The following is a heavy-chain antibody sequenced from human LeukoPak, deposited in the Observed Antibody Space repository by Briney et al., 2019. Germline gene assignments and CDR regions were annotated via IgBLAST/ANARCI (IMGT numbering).Heavy chain of an antibody. CDR3: ASVNYYDTYDY. J-gene: IGHJ4*02. CDR2: INHSGST. CDR1: GGSFSGYY. V-gene: IGHV4-34*01. D-gene: IGHD3-22*01. Sequence: PSETLSLTCAVYGGSFSGYYWSWIRQPPGKGLEWIGEINHSGSTNYNPSLKSRVTISVDTSKNQFSLKLSSVTAADTAVYYCASVNYYDTYDYWGQGTLVTVSS.